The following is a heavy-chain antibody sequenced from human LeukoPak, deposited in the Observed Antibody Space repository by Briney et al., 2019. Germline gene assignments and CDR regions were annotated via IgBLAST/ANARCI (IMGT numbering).Heavy chain of an antibody. D-gene: IGHD3-10*01. J-gene: IGHJ4*02. CDR2: IHYSGST. Sequence: SETLSLTCTVSGGAVSSGSYYWSWIRQPPGQGLEWIGYIHYSGSTKYNPSLKSRVTMSVDTSKNQFSLKVTSVTAADTAVYYCAREFYYYGSRSHVYYFDYWGQGTLVTVSS. CDR3: AREFYYYGSRSHVYYFDY. CDR1: GGAVSSGSYY. V-gene: IGHV4-61*01.